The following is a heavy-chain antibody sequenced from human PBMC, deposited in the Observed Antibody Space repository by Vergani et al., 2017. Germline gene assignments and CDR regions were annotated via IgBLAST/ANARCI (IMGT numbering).Heavy chain of an antibody. D-gene: IGHD5-12*01. CDR1: GGSISSSNW. V-gene: IGHV4-4*02. Sequence: QVQLQESGPGLVKPSGTLSLTCAVPGGSISSSNWWSWVRQPPGKGLEWIGEIYHRGSTNYNPYLKSRVSISVGTSTNQISLKLSSVTASDTAVYYCARDRYGYESSVHDGGQGTLVTVSS. CDR2: IYHRGST. CDR3: ARDRYGYESSVHD. J-gene: IGHJ4*02.